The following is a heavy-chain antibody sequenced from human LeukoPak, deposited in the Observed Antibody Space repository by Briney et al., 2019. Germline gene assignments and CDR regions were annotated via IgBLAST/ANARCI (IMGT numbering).Heavy chain of an antibody. CDR2: ISYDGSNK. CDR3: ARTYCSGGSCYYRYYYYGMDV. D-gene: IGHD2-15*01. CDR1: GFTFSSYA. Sequence: PGRSLRLSCAASGFTFSSYAMHWVRQAPGKGLEWVAVISYDGSNKYYADSVKGRFTISRDNSKNSLYLQMNSLRAEDTAVYYCARTYCSGGSCYYRYYYYGMDVWGQGTTVTVSS. V-gene: IGHV3-30-3*01. J-gene: IGHJ6*02.